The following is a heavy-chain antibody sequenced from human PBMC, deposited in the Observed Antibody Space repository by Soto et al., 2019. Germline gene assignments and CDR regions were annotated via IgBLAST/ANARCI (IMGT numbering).Heavy chain of an antibody. V-gene: IGHV4-4*07. D-gene: IGHD3-16*02. CDR3: ARDPGGYDYVWGNYRPLNYFDP. CDR2: SYTSGST. CDR1: GVSISSDY. J-gene: IGHJ5*02. Sequence: PSETLSLTCTVSGVSISSDYWSWMRQPAGKALEWIGRSYTSGSTIYNLSLQSRVSMSLDTDKNQFSLRLTSVTAADTAIYYCARDPGGYDYVWGNYRPLNYFDPWGQGTLVTVS.